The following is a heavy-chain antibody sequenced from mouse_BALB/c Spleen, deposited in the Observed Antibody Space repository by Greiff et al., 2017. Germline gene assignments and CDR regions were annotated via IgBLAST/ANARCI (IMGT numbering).Heavy chain of an antibody. CDR1: GYTFTDYV. CDR3: ARSGGNWEAWFAY. CDR2: IYPGSGST. J-gene: IGHJ3*01. V-gene: IGHV1-77*01. Sequence: QVQLQQSGPELVKPGASVKMSCKASGYTFTDYVISWVKQRTGQGLEWIGEIYPGSGSTYYNEKFKGKATLTADKSSNTAYMQLSSLTSEDSAVYFGARSGGNWEAWFAYWGQGTLVTVSA. D-gene: IGHD4-1*01.